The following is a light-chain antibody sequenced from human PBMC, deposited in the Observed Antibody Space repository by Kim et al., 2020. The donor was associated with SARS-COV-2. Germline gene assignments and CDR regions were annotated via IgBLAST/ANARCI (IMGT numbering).Light chain of an antibody. J-gene: IGKJ2*01. CDR1: QSLLHSDGYNH. Sequence: DIVMTQSPLSLPVTPGEPASISCRSSQSLLHSDGYNHLDWYLQKPGLSPQLLIFLGSNRSCGVPDRCSGSGSGTDFTLKVSGVEAEDVGVYYCNQALQVPRTLGQGTKLE. CDR3: NQALQVPRT. CDR2: LGS. V-gene: IGKV2-28*01.